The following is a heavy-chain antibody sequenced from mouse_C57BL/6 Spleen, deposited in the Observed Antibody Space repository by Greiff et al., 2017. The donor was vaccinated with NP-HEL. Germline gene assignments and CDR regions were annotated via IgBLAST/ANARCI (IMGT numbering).Heavy chain of an antibody. CDR1: GYTFTDYY. CDR2: IYPGSDNT. J-gene: IGHJ1*03. CDR3: AKDGSSYRWYFDV. Sequence: QVQLQQSGAELVRPGASVKLSCKASGYTFTDYYINWVKQRPGQGLEWIARIYPGSDNTYYNEKFKGKATLTAEKSSSTAYMQLSSLTSEDSAVYFCAKDGSSYRWYFDVWGTGTTVTVSS. D-gene: IGHD1-1*01. V-gene: IGHV1-76*01.